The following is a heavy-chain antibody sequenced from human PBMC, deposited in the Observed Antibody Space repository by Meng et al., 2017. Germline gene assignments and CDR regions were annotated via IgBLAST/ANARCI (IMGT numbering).Heavy chain of an antibody. CDR2: ISAYNGNT. V-gene: IGHV1-18*01. Sequence: QVHLGTSGAEVKKPGASVKVSCKASGYTFTSYGISWVRQASGQGLEWMGWISAYNGNTNYAQKLQGRVTMTTDTSTSTAYMELRSLRSDDTAVYYCARDPRITGTTLPDYWGQGTLVTVSS. CDR3: ARDPRITGTTLPDY. CDR1: GYTFTSYG. J-gene: IGHJ4*02. D-gene: IGHD1-7*01.